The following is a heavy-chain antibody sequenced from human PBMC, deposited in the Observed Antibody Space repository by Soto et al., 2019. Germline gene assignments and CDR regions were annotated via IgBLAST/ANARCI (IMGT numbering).Heavy chain of an antibody. V-gene: IGHV4-34*01. D-gene: IGHD4-17*01. J-gene: IGHJ4*02. CDR2: INHSGST. Sequence: QVQLQQWGAGLLKPSETLSLTCAVYGGSFSGYYWSWIRQPPGKGLEWIGEINHSGSTNYNPSLKSRVPLXXDXSXXPFSRKLSSVTAADTAVYYCARGLTYGGNTRPFDYWGQGTLVTVSS. CDR1: GGSFSGYY. CDR3: ARGLTYGGNTRPFDY.